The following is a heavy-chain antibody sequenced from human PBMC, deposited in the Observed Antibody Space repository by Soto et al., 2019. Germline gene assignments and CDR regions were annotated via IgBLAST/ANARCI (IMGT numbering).Heavy chain of an antibody. CDR2: IYSGGST. V-gene: IGHV3-53*01. CDR1: GFTVSSNY. D-gene: IGHD6-13*01. Sequence: PGGSLRLSCAASGFTVSSNYMSWVRQAPGKGLEWVSVIYSGGSTYYADSVKGRFTISRDNSKNTLYLQMNSLRAEDTAVYYCARGPGYSSSWYPPNNYYGMEVWGQGTTVTVSS. CDR3: ARGPGYSSSWYPPNNYYGMEV. J-gene: IGHJ6*02.